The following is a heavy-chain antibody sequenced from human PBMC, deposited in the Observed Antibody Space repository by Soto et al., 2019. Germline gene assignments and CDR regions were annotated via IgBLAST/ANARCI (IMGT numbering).Heavy chain of an antibody. Sequence: QVQLVQSGAEVKKPGSSVKVSCKASGGTFSSYTISWVRQAPGQGLEWMGRIIPILGIANYAQKFQGRVTITADKSTSTAYMELSSLRSEDTAVYYCARDYGDYVQYFDYWGQGTLVTVSS. CDR2: IIPILGIA. J-gene: IGHJ4*02. V-gene: IGHV1-69*08. D-gene: IGHD4-17*01. CDR1: GGTFSSYT. CDR3: ARDYGDYVQYFDY.